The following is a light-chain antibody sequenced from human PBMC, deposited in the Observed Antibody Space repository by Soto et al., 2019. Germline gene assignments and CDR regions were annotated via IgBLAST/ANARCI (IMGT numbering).Light chain of an antibody. CDR2: KAS. V-gene: IGKV1-5*03. CDR1: QTISSW. CDR3: QHYNSYSEA. Sequence: DIQMTQSPSTLSGSVGDRVTITCRAIQTISSWLAWYQQKPGKAPKLLIYKASTLKSGVPSRFSGSGSGTEFTLTISSLQTDDFATYYCQHYNSYSEAFGQGTK. J-gene: IGKJ1*01.